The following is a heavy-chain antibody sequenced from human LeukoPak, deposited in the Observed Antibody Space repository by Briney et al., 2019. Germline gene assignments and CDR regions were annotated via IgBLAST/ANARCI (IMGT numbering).Heavy chain of an antibody. J-gene: IGHJ5*01. V-gene: IGHV4-30-2*01. D-gene: IGHD3-10*01. CDR3: ARSRQASGLFNS. CDR2: IYDRGPA. CDR1: GYAITSGGFS. Sequence: SQTLSLTCTVSGYAITSGGFSWNGIRQPAGKGLEGIGCIYDRGPAYYNPSLKSRFTISVDRPKNQFFLNVTSLTAADTAVYYCARSRQASGLFNSWGQGTLVVVSS.